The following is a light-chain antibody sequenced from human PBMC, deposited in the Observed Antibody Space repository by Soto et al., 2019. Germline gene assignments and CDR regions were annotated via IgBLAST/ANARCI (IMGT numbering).Light chain of an antibody. CDR1: QSVLYSSNNKNY. V-gene: IGKV4-1*01. CDR2: WAS. CDR3: QQDDNAPPT. Sequence: DIVLTHSPDYLAVSLGESGTISCKSSQSVLYSSNNKNYLAWYQQKPGQPPNLLISWASTRESGVPDRFSGGESGTYFTRTISSLQAEDVAVYYCQQDDNAPPTFGQGTKVEIK. J-gene: IGKJ1*01.